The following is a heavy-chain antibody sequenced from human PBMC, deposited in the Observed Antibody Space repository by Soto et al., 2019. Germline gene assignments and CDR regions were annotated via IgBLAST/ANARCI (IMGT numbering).Heavy chain of an antibody. CDR3: ARDGGYCNNGVCYNRVPMAV. CDR1: EGTPASSHA. Sequence: RLSRGGAEGTPASSHAMSWISQAPGKGLEWVSSIGGSGRWTNYADSVKGRFTVTRDNSKNTLYLQMNSLRAEDTAVYYCARDGGYCNNGVCYNRVPMAVWGHGTTVTVS. V-gene: IGHV3-23*01. CDR2: IGGSGRWT. D-gene: IGHD2-8*01. J-gene: IGHJ6*02.